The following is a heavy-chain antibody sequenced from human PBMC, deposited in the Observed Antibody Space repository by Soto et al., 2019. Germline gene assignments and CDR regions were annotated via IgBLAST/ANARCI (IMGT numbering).Heavy chain of an antibody. D-gene: IGHD6-19*01. J-gene: IGHJ6*02. CDR2: FDPEDGET. CDR3: ATLGLVRDYYYYYGMDV. V-gene: IGHV1-24*01. Sequence: ASVKVSCKVSGYTLTELSMHWGRQAPGKRLEWMGGFDPEDGETIYAQKFQGRVTMTEDTSTDTAYMELSSLRSEDTAVYYCATLGLVRDYYYYYGMDVWGQGTTVTVSS. CDR1: GYTLTELS.